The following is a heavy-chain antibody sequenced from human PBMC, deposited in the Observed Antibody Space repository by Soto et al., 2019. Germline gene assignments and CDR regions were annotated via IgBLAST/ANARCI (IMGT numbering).Heavy chain of an antibody. CDR3: AREDIVHNWFSP. Sequence: EVQLVESGGGLVQPGGSLRLSCAASGFTFSSYWMHWVRQAPGKGLVWVSRINSDGSSTSYADSVKGRFTISRDNAKNTLYLQMNSLRAEDTAVYYCAREDIVHNWFSPWGHGTLVTVSS. V-gene: IGHV3-74*01. D-gene: IGHD2-8*01. CDR2: INSDGSST. J-gene: IGHJ5*02. CDR1: GFTFSSYW.